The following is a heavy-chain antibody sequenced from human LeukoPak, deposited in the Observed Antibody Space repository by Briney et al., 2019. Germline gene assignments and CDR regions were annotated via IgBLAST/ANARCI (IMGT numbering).Heavy chain of an antibody. CDR1: EYSFNSYY. V-gene: IGHV1-46*02. Sequence: EASVKVSCKASEYSFNSYYMHWVRQAPGQGLEWMGMINPGGGTTTHTQKFQGRVTMTSDTSTSTVHMQLSSLRSDDTAIYYRATDSSGWFPPHYFYYAMDVWGQGTTITVSS. CDR2: INPGGGTT. J-gene: IGHJ6*02. D-gene: IGHD6-19*01. CDR3: ATDSSGWFPPHYFYYAMDV.